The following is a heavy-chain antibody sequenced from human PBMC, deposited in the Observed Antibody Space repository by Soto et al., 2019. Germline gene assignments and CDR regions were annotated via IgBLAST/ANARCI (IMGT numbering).Heavy chain of an antibody. J-gene: IGHJ4*02. CDR1: GYTLTSYG. D-gene: IGHD3-9*01. V-gene: IGHV1-18*01. Sequence: ASVKVSCKASGYTLTSYGISWVRQAPGQGLEWMGWISAYNGNTNYAQKLQGRVTMTTDTSTSTAYMELRSLRSDDTAVYYCASAYYDILTGYQGSFDYWGQGTLVTVSS. CDR3: ASAYYDILTGYQGSFDY. CDR2: ISAYNGNT.